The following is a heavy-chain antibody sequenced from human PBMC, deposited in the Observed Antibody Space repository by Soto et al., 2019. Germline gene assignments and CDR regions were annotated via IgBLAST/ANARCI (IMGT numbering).Heavy chain of an antibody. CDR2: SSATGAGT. J-gene: IGHJ4*02. CDR3: AKDRRAGGDYGFYSDF. D-gene: IGHD3-10*01. V-gene: IGHV3-23*01. Sequence: LRLSCAASGFTFSSYGMTWVRQAPGKGLEWVSFSSATGAGTYYADSVKGRFTISRDNSKNTLYLQMTSLRADDTAVYYCAKDRRAGGDYGFYSDFWGQGALVTVS. CDR1: GFTFSSYG.